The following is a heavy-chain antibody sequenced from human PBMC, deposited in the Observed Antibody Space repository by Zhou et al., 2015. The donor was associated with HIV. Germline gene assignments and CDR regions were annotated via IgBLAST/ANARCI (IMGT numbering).Heavy chain of an antibody. CDR2: IIPIFGTA. Sequence: QVQLVQSGAEVKKPGSSVKVSCKASGGTFSSYAISWVRQAPGQGLEWMGGIIPIFGTANYAQKFQGRVTITADESTSTAYMELSSLRSEDTAVYYCASSIAAVAFVRAIDAFDIWGQGTMVTVSS. D-gene: IGHD6-13*01. CDR3: ASSIAAVAFVRAIDAFDI. J-gene: IGHJ3*02. CDR1: GGTFSSYA. V-gene: IGHV1-69*01.